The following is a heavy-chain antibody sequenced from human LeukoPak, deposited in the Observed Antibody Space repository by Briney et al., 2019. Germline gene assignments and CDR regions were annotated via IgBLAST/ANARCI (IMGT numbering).Heavy chain of an antibody. J-gene: IGHJ6*03. D-gene: IGHD3-10*01. CDR1: GGSISSGSYY. CDR3: ARDLYGSGSYPYYYYYMDV. CDR2: IYTSGST. Sequence: KPSETLSLTCTVSGGSISSGSYYWSWIRQPAGKGLEWIGRIYTSGSTNYNPSLKSRVTISVDTSKNQFSLKLSSVTAADTAVYYCARDLYGSGSYPYYYYYMDVWGKGTTVTISS. V-gene: IGHV4-61*02.